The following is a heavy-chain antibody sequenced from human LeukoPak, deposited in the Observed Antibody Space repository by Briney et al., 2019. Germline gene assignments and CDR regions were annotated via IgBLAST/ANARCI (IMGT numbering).Heavy chain of an antibody. Sequence: SETLSLTCTVSGGSISSYCWSWIRQPPGKGLEWIGYIYYSGSTNYNPSLKSRVTISVDTSKNQFSLKLSSVTAADTAVYYCARLYGSGSYYDYWGQGTLVTVSS. CDR2: IYYSGST. CDR1: GGSISSYC. D-gene: IGHD3-10*01. CDR3: ARLYGSGSYYDY. V-gene: IGHV4-59*08. J-gene: IGHJ4*02.